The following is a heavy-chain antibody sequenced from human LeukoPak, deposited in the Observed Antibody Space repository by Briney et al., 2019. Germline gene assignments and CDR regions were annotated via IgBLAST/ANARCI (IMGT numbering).Heavy chain of an antibody. CDR3: ARTNIVVVVAATRQNWFDP. D-gene: IGHD2-15*01. CDR2: ISSSSSTI. J-gene: IGHJ5*02. CDR1: GFTFSSYS. V-gene: IGHV3-48*04. Sequence: PGGSLRLSRAASGFTFSSYSMNWVRQAPGKGLEWVSYISSSSSTIYYADSVKGRFTISRDNAKNSLYLQMNSLRAEDTAVYYCARTNIVVVVAATRQNWFDPWGQGTLVTVSS.